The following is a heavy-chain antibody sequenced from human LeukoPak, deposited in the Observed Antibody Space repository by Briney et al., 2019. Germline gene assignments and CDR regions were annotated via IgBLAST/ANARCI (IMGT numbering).Heavy chain of an antibody. CDR2: IREDGRNK. V-gene: IGHV3-30*02. J-gene: IGHJ4*02. CDR3: ARADADY. Sequence: GGSLRLSCAASGFTLHNSGMHWVRQAPGKGLEWVAFIREDGRNKYYGDSGKGRFTISRDNAKNSVDLQMNSLRVDDTAVYYCARADADYWGQGTLVTVSA. CDR1: GFTLHNSG.